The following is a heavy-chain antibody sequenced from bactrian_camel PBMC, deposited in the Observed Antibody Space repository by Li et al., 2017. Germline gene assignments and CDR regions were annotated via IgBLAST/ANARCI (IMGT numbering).Heavy chain of an antibody. CDR3: AVGIDFGY. D-gene: IGHD5*01. V-gene: IGHV3S40*01. Sequence: DVQLVESGGDLVQPGGSLRVSCATSGFTFSNYDICWVRQAQGKGLEWVAGITKDKDGGRTYYRDSVKGRFTASRDNAKNTAYLEMNSLKTDDTAMYYCAVGIDFGYWGQGTQVTVS. J-gene: IGHJ6*01. CDR1: GFTFSNYD. CDR2: ITKDKDGGRT.